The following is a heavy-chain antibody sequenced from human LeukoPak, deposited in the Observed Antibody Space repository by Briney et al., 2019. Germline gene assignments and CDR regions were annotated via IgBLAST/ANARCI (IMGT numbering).Heavy chain of an antibody. Sequence: ASVKVSCKASGGTFSSYAISWVRQAPGQGLEWMGWINPKNGGTNYAQKFQGRATMTRDTSINTAFMELSRLNSDDTAVYFCARDGYGGNSFDYWGQGTLVTVSS. D-gene: IGHD4-23*01. V-gene: IGHV1-2*02. CDR1: GGTFSSYA. CDR2: INPKNGGT. J-gene: IGHJ4*02. CDR3: ARDGYGGNSFDY.